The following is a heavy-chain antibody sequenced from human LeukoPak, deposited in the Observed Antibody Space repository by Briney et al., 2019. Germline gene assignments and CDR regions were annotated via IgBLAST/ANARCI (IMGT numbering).Heavy chain of an antibody. Sequence: GGSLRLSCAASGFTFSSHWMSWVRQAPGKGLEWVANIKEDGSEKNYVDSVKGRFTISRDNAKNSLYLQMNSLRAEDTAVYYCARDPGGGYSYGWAIDYYYYMDVWGKGATVTVSS. V-gene: IGHV3-7*01. CDR3: ARDPGGGYSYGWAIDYYYYMDV. J-gene: IGHJ6*03. CDR1: GFTFSSHW. CDR2: IKEDGSEK. D-gene: IGHD5-18*01.